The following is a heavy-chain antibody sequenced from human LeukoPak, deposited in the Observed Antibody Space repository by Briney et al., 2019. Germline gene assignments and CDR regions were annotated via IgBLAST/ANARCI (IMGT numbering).Heavy chain of an antibody. CDR2: ISWDGGST. D-gene: IGHD2-2*01. Sequence: PGGSLRLSCAASGFTFDDYTMHWVRQAPGKGLEWVSLISWDGGSTYYADSVKGRFTISRDNSKNSLYLQMNSLRTEDTALYYCAKGARLVVPAAMLGPWGQGTLVTVSS. V-gene: IGHV3-43*01. CDR1: GFTFDDYT. CDR3: AKGARLVVPAAMLGP. J-gene: IGHJ5*02.